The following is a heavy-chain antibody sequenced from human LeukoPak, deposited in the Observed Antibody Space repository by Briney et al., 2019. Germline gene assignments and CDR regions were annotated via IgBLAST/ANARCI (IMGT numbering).Heavy chain of an antibody. CDR3: ARVAVALFDY. CDR1: GGSISSYY. Sequence: KSSETLSLTCTVSGGSISSYYWSWIRQPPGKGLEWIGYIYYSGSTNYNPSLKSRVTISVDKSKNQFSLKLSSVTAADTAVYYCARVAVALFDYWGQGTLVTVSS. D-gene: IGHD6-19*01. V-gene: IGHV4-59*12. CDR2: IYYSGST. J-gene: IGHJ4*02.